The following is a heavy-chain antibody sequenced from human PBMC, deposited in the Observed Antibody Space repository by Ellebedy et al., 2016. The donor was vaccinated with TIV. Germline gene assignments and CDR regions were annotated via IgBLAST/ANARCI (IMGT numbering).Heavy chain of an antibody. Sequence: AASVKVSCKASGYTFTNYAISWVRQAPGQGLEWLGWISGYNGNTNYPQRFQGRVTMTTRTSTSTAYLELRTLRSDDTAVYYCARDISVPTIGWGYWGQGTLLTVSS. CDR3: ARDISVPTIGWGY. D-gene: IGHD5-12*01. J-gene: IGHJ4*02. CDR1: GYTFTNYA. CDR2: ISGYNGNT. V-gene: IGHV1-18*01.